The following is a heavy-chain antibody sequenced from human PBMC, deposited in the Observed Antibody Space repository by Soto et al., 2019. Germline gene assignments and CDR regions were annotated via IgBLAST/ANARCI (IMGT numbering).Heavy chain of an antibody. D-gene: IGHD1-1*01. CDR1: GDTFDTFA. J-gene: IGHJ6*02. CDR2: IIPICRTP. CDR3: ARDNACDQLGGNYYYTLDV. Sequence: QVQLVQSGAEVVKPGSSVKVSCKASGDTFDTFAISWVRQAPGQGLEWMGGIIPICRTPDYGQKFQGRVTITADESTSTACMELSSLRSEDTAVYYCARDNACDQLGGNYYYTLDVWGQGTTVTVSS. V-gene: IGHV1-69*12.